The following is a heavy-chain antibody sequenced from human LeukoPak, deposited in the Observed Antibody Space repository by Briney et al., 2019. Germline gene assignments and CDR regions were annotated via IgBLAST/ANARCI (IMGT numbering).Heavy chain of an antibody. CDR2: IYATGSS. V-gene: IGHV4-4*07. D-gene: IGHD3-22*01. CDR3: ARDRALDSDISGVYYNRGLDC. CDR1: GATMHNSY. J-gene: IGHJ4*02. Sequence: SETLSLTCSVSGATMHNSYWNWTRQSAGKGLEWIGRIYATGSSDYNPSLKSRVTMSVDTSMNLFSLNLTSVTAADTAVYFCARDRALDSDISGVYYNRGLDCWGQGTLVTVSS.